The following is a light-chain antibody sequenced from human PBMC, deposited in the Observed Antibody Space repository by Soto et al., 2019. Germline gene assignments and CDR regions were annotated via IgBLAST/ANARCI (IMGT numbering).Light chain of an antibody. Sequence: DIQMTQSPSSLSASVGDIVTITCRASQSISSYLNWYQQKPGKAPKLLIYAASSLQSGVPSRCSGSGSGTDFTLTISMLQPDDFATYYCHQSYSTITFGHGTKVHIK. J-gene: IGKJ3*01. CDR2: AAS. V-gene: IGKV1-39*01. CDR1: QSISSY. CDR3: HQSYSTIT.